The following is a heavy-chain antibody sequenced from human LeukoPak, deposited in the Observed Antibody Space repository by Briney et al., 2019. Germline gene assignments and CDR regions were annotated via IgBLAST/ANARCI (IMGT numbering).Heavy chain of an antibody. CDR2: IKHSGST. CDR3: ARERPSYYDILTGYYPRSLPYYFDY. Sequence: SETLSLTCAVYGGSFSGYYWSWIRQPPGKGLEWIGEIKHSGSTNYNPSLKSRVTISVDTSKNQFSLKLSSVTAADTAVYYCARERPSYYDILTGYYPRSLPYYFDYWGQGTLVTVSS. J-gene: IGHJ4*02. D-gene: IGHD3-9*01. CDR1: GGSFSGYY. V-gene: IGHV4-34*01.